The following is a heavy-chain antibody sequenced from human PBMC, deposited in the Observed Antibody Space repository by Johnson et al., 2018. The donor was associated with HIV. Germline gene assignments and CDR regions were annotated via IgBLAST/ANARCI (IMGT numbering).Heavy chain of an antibody. CDR2: ISSSGSTI. V-gene: IGHV3-11*04. J-gene: IGHJ3*02. D-gene: IGHD1-7*01. Sequence: QVQLVESGGGLVKPGGSLRLSCAASAFTFSDYYMTWMRQAPGKGLEWVSYISSSGSTIYYADSVQGRFTISRANAKNSLYLQMNSLRAEDTAVYYCAREATGTTNAFYMWGQGTMVTVSS. CDR1: AFTFSDYY. CDR3: AREATGTTNAFYM.